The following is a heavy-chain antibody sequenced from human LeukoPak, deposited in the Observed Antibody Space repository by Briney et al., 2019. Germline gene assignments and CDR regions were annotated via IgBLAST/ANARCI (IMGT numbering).Heavy chain of an antibody. CDR2: INHRGRT. CDR3: ARDPTMVVTLPCYFDF. Sequence: SETLSLTCAVYGGSFSGYHWNWIRQSPEKGLEWIGEINHRGRTNYNPSLASRVSMSVDTSKNQFSLKLSSVTAADTAIYYCARDPTMVVTLPCYFDFWGQGTLVTVSS. D-gene: IGHD4/OR15-4a*01. CDR1: GGSFSGYH. J-gene: IGHJ4*02. V-gene: IGHV4-34*01.